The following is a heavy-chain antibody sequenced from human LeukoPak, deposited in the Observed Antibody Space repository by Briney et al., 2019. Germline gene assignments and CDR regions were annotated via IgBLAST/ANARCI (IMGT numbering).Heavy chain of an antibody. CDR1: GGSISSGSYY. CDR2: IYTSGST. D-gene: IGHD3-22*01. V-gene: IGHV4-61*02. J-gene: IGHJ6*03. CDR3: ARDSPFYDTYYYYMDV. Sequence: PSETLSLTCTVSGGSISSGSYYWSWIRQPAGKGLEWIGRIYTSGSTNYNPSLKSRVTISVDTSKNQFSLKLSSVTAADTAVYYCARDSPFYDTYYYYMDVWGKGTTVTVSS.